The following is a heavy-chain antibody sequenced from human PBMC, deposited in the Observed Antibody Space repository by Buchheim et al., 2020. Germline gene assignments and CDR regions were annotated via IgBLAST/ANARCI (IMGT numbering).Heavy chain of an antibody. CDR2: IYYSGST. CDR1: GGSISSSSYY. CDR3: ARLSGSSWYYDDY. D-gene: IGHD6-13*01. Sequence: QLQLQESGPGLVKPSETLSLTCTVSGGSISSSSYYWGWIRQPPGKGLEWIGSIYYSGSTYYNPSLKSRVTLPVDTSKNQFSLKLSSVTAADTAVYYCARLSGSSWYYDDYWGQGTL. V-gene: IGHV4-39*01. J-gene: IGHJ4*02.